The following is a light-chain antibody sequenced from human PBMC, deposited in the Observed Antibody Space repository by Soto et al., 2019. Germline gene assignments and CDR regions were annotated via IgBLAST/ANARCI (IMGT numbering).Light chain of an antibody. CDR3: QQPSNWPPWT. CDR2: DGP. CDR1: QSVSSY. V-gene: IGKV3-11*01. J-gene: IGKJ1*01. Sequence: EIVLTQSPATLSLSPGERATLSCRASQSVSSYLARYQQKPGQAPRLFIYDGPKRATAMPARFSGSGSWTYFTLTISSLEPEDFDVYYCQQPSNWPPWTFGQGTKVEIK.